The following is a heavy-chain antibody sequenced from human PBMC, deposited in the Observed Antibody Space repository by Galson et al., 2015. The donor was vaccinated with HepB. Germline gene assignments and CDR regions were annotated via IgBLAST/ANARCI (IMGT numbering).Heavy chain of an antibody. Sequence: SLRLSCAASGFTFSTYAMNWVRQAPGKGLEWVSVISGDAAEIFHADSVKGRFTISRDNSMNTVYLQMDCLRAEDTAVYYCAKGGNWDSRYFDYWGQGSPVTVSS. V-gene: IGHV3-23*01. J-gene: IGHJ4*02. D-gene: IGHD7-27*01. CDR2: ISGDAAEI. CDR3: AKGGNWDSRYFDY. CDR1: GFTFSTYA.